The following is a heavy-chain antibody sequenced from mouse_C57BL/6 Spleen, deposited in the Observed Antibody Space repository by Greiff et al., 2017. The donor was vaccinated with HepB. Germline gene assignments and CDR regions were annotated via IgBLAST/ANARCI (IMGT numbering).Heavy chain of an antibody. D-gene: IGHD2-3*01. V-gene: IGHV2-9-1*01. Sequence: VKLVESGPGLVAPSQSLSITCTVSGFSLTSYAISWVRQPPGKGLEWLGVIWTGGGTNYNSALKSRLSISKDNSKSQVFLKMNSLQTDDTARYYCARNSYDGYYPRAMDYWGQGTSVTVSS. CDR1: GFSLTSYA. J-gene: IGHJ4*01. CDR2: IWTGGGT. CDR3: ARNSYDGYYPRAMDY.